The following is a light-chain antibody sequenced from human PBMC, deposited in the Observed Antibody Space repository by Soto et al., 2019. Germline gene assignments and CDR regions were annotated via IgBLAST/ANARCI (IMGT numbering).Light chain of an antibody. CDR1: QYITSY. V-gene: IGKV1-39*01. CDR2: AAS. CDR3: HQSYSTPPVT. Sequence: IRKTQSPSSLTASTGDRVTINCRASQYITSYLAWYQQKPGKAPKLLIYAASSLQSGVPSRFSGSGSGTDFTLTISSLQPEDFATYYCHQSYSTPPVTFGPGTKVGI. J-gene: IGKJ3*01.